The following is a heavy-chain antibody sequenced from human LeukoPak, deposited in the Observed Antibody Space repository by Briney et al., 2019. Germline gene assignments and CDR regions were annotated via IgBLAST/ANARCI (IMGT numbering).Heavy chain of an antibody. CDR1: GYTFTGYY. Sequence: ASVKVSCKASGYTFTGYYMHWVRQAPRQGREWMGWINPNSGGTNYAQKFQGRVTMTRDTSISTVYMELSRLRSDDTAVYYCARAGYSSGPNDYWGQGTLVTVSS. V-gene: IGHV1-2*02. D-gene: IGHD6-19*01. CDR3: ARAGYSSGPNDY. CDR2: INPNSGGT. J-gene: IGHJ4*02.